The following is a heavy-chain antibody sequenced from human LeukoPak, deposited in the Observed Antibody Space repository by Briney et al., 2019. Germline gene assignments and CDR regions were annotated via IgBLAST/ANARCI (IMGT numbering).Heavy chain of an antibody. CDR3: AKGWTAVGS. Sequence: GGSLRFSCVASGFTFSIYPMTWVRQAPGKGPEWVSGISGGSESTYYADSVKGRFTISRDNSKNTLYMEMNNLRGADTAVYYCAKGWTAVGSWGQGTRVTVSS. CDR2: ISGGSEST. D-gene: IGHD1-26*01. J-gene: IGHJ5*02. V-gene: IGHV3-23*01. CDR1: GFTFSIYP.